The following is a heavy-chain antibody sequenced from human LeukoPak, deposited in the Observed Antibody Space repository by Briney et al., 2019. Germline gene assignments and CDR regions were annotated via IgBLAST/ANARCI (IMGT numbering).Heavy chain of an antibody. CDR2: IKSKTDGGTT. J-gene: IGHJ4*02. Sequence: GGSLRLSCAASGFTFSNAWMRWVRQAPGKGLESIGRIKSKTDGGTTDYAAPVKGRFTISRDDSKNTVYLQMNSLKTEDTAVYYCTTQGHYYDSSGYNFVDYWGQGTLVTVSS. V-gene: IGHV3-15*01. CDR3: TTQGHYYDSSGYNFVDY. D-gene: IGHD3-22*01. CDR1: GFTFSNAW.